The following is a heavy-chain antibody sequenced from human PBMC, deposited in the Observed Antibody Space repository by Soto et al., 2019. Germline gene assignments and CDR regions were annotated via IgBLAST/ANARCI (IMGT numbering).Heavy chain of an antibody. CDR3: ARSFGWYAIDH. D-gene: IGHD6-19*01. J-gene: IGHJ4*02. V-gene: IGHV4-4*02. CDR2: IHHSGST. Sequence: QMQLQESGPGLVKPLETLSLTCAVSSASIITEQRWTWVRQPPGKGLEWIGEIHHSGSTNNNPSLRSRVTMSVDKSKNQFSLNLNSVTAADTALYYCARSFGWYAIDHWGQGTLVIVSS. CDR1: SASIITEQR.